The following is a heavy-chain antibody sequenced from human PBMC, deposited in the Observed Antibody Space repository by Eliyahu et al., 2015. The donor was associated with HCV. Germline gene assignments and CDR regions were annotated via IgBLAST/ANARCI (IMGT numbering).Heavy chain of an antibody. V-gene: IGHV4-39*01. D-gene: IGHD6-13*01. Sequence: PSLKSRVTISVDTSKNQFSLKLSSVTAADTAVYYCARQDWGGGIAAAGDFDYWGQGTLVTVSS. CDR3: ARQDWGGGIAAAGDFDY. J-gene: IGHJ4*02.